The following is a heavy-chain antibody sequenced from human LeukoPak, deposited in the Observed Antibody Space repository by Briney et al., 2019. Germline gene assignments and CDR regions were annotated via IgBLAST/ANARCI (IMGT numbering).Heavy chain of an antibody. CDR1: GFTFSSYW. V-gene: IGHV3-74*01. Sequence: PGGSLRLSCAASGFTFSSYWMHWVRQAPGKGLVWVSRINSDGSSTSYADSVKGRFTISRDNAKNTLYLQMNSLRAEDTAVYYCARVSSSSSRRAVYYFDYWGQETLVTVSS. CDR3: ARVSSSSSRRAVYYFDY. CDR2: INSDGSST. D-gene: IGHD6-6*01. J-gene: IGHJ4*02.